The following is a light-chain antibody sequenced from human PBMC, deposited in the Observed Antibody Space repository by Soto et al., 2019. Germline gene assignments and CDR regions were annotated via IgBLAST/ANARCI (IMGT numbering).Light chain of an antibody. CDR3: QQYSNWPLLT. CDR2: GAS. J-gene: IGKJ4*01. V-gene: IGKV3-15*01. Sequence: EIIVTQSPATLSLSPGERATLSCRASQSVNNNLSWYQQKPGQAPRLLIYGASTRATGIPARFVGSGYGTEFTLTISSLQAEDFATYYCQQYSNWPLLTFGGGTKVEIK. CDR1: QSVNNN.